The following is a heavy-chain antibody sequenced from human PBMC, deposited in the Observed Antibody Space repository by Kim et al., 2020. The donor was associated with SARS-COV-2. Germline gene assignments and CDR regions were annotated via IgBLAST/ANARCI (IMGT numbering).Heavy chain of an antibody. V-gene: IGHV3-33*05. J-gene: IGHJ4*02. CDR3: ASGPTTYYDSSGYYRKKDY. CDR1: GFTFSSYG. CDR2: ISYDGSNK. D-gene: IGHD3-22*01. Sequence: GGSLRLSCAASGFTFSSYGMHWVRQAPGKGLEWVAVISYDGSNKYYADSVKGRFTISRDNSKNTLYLQMNSLRAGDTAVYYCASGPTTYYDSSGYYRKKDYWGQGTLVTVSS.